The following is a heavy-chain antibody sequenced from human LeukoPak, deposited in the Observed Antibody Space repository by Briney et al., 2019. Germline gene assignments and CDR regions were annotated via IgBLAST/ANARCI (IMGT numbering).Heavy chain of an antibody. CDR1: GFTFSSYE. D-gene: IGHD3-22*01. CDR3: ARVDSSGYYPPWFFDY. Sequence: QPGGSLRLSCAASGFTFSSYEMNWVRQAPGKGLEWVSYISSSGSTIYYADSVKGRFTISRDNAKNSLYLQMNSLRAEDTAVYYCARVDSSGYYPPWFFDYWGQGTLVTVSS. CDR2: ISSSGSTI. J-gene: IGHJ4*02. V-gene: IGHV3-48*03.